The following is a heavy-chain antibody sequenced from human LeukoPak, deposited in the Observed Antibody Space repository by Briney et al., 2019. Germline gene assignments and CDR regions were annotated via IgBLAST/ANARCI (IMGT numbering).Heavy chain of an antibody. D-gene: IGHD6-13*01. CDR2: IYYSGTT. V-gene: IGHV4-59*12. J-gene: IGHJ5*02. CDR3: ARVFRIAAAGTGWFDP. Sequence: PSETLSLTCTVSGGSISRNYWNWIRQAPGKGLEWIGYIYYSGTTKYNPSLKSRVTISVDTSKNQFSLKLSSVTAADTAVYYCARVFRIAAAGTGWFDPWGQGTLVTVSS. CDR1: GGSISRNY.